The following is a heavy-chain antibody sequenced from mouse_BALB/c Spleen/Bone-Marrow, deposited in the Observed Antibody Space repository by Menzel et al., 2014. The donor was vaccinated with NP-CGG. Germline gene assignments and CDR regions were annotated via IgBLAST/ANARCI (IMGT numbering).Heavy chain of an antibody. Sequence: EVMPVESGGGLVKPGGSLKLSCAASGFTFSSYAMSWVRRTPEKRLEWVATISSGGSYTYYPDSVKGRFTISRDNAKNTLYLQMSSLRSEDTAMYYCARHGITRLLDYWGQGTTLTVSS. D-gene: IGHD2-4*01. J-gene: IGHJ2*01. CDR3: ARHGITRLLDY. CDR1: GFTFSSYA. CDR2: ISSGGSYT. V-gene: IGHV5-9-1*01.